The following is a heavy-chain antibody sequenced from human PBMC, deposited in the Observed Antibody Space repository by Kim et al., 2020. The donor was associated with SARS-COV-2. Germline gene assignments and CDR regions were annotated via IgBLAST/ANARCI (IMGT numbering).Heavy chain of an antibody. V-gene: IGHV3-48*02. CDR2: ISSSSSTI. J-gene: IGHJ3*02. Sequence: GGSLRLSCAASGFTFSSYSMNWVRQAPGKGLEWVSYISSSSSTIYYADSVKGRFTISRDNAKNSLYLQMNSLRDEDTAVYYCARDQGDVLRYFDWLPFGTFDIWGQGTMVTVS. CDR3: ARDQGDVLRYFDWLPFGTFDI. CDR1: GFTFSSYS. D-gene: IGHD3-9*01.